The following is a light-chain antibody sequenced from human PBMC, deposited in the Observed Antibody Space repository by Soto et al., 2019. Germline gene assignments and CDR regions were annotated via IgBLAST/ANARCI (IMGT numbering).Light chain of an antibody. J-gene: IGKJ2*01. Sequence: DIPKTQSPSPLSASVGDRVTITCRASQSIYSSLNWYHQKPGKAPKLLIYAASNLQSGVPSRFSGSESGTDFTLSISSLQHEDFATYYCQQSYSAPYTFGQGTKLEI. CDR3: QQSYSAPYT. CDR2: AAS. CDR1: QSIYSS. V-gene: IGKV1-39*01.